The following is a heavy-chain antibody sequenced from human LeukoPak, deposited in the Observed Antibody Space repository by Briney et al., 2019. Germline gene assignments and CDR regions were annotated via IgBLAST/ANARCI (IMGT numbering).Heavy chain of an antibody. CDR3: ATRYCSGGSCPNYYYYYIDV. J-gene: IGHJ6*03. CDR1: GYTFTSYG. Sequence: ASVKVSCKAPGYTFTSYGISWVRQAPGQGLEWMGWISAYNGNTNYAQKLQGRVTMTEDTSTDTAYMELSSLRSEDTAVYYCATRYCSGGSCPNYYYYYIDVWGKGTTVTISS. D-gene: IGHD2-15*01. V-gene: IGHV1-18*01. CDR2: ISAYNGNT.